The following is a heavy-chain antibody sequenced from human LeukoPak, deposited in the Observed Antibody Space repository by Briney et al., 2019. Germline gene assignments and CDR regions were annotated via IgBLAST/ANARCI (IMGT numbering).Heavy chain of an antibody. J-gene: IGHJ4*02. V-gene: IGHV3-9*01. CDR2: ISWNGGII. CDR3: AKADYGSGTYYNVRYFDS. Sequence: PGGSLRLSCAASGFTFDDYAMHWVRHAPGKGLEWVSGISWNGGIIGYADSVKGRFTISRDNAKNSLYLQMNSLRAEDTALYYCAKADYGSGTYYNVRYFDSWGQGTLVTVSS. D-gene: IGHD3-10*01. CDR1: GFTFDDYA.